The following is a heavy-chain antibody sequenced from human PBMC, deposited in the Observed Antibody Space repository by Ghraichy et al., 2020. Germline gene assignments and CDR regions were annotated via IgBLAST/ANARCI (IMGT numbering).Heavy chain of an antibody. CDR1: GYTFTSYG. CDR2: ISAYNGNT. CDR3: ARQYYDFWSGYYMGYYYYYMDV. D-gene: IGHD3-3*01. Sequence: ASVKVSCKASGYTFTSYGISWVRQAPGQGLEWMGWISAYNGNTNYAQKLQGRVTMTTDTSTSTAYMELRSLRSDDTAVYYCARQYYDFWSGYYMGYYYYYMDVWGKGTTGTVSS. V-gene: IGHV1-18*01. J-gene: IGHJ6*03.